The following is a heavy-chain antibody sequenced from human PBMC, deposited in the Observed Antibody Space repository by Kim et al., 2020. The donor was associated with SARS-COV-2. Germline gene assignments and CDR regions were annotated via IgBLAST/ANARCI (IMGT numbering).Heavy chain of an antibody. CDR3: ARASSPLLVVVVTSANWFDP. Sequence: ASVKVSCKASGYTFTSYGISWVRRAPGQGLEWMGWISTYNGNTNYAQKLQGRVTMTTDTSTSTAYMELRSLRSDDTAVYYCARASSPLLVVVVTSANWFDPWGQGTLVTVSS. CDR2: ISTYNGNT. D-gene: IGHD2-15*01. V-gene: IGHV1-18*01. J-gene: IGHJ5*02. CDR1: GYTFTSYG.